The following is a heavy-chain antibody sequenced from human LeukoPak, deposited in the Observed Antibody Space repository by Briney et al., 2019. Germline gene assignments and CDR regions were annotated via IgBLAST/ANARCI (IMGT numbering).Heavy chain of an antibody. J-gene: IGHJ4*02. CDR2: ISAYNGDT. Sequence: ASVKVSCKASGYTFTNSDITWVRQAPGQGLEWMGWISAYNGDTNYAQKLQGRVAMTTDTSTSTAYMELRSLRSDDTAVYYCAGVSMSTTKDYWGQGTLVTVSS. D-gene: IGHD5-24*01. V-gene: IGHV1-18*01. CDR3: AGVSMSTTKDY. CDR1: GYTFTNSD.